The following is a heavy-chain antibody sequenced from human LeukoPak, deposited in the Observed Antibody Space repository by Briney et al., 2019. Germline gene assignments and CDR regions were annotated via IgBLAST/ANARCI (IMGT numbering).Heavy chain of an antibody. J-gene: IGHJ4*02. Sequence: GSSVKVSCKASGGTFSSYAISWVRQAPGQGLEWRGGIIPIFGTANYAQKFQGRVTITTDESTSPAYMELSSLRSEDTAVYYCARAGDTGSYSGFDYWGQGTLVTVSS. D-gene: IGHD1-26*01. CDR2: IIPIFGTA. V-gene: IGHV1-69*05. CDR3: ARAGDTGSYSGFDY. CDR1: GGTFSSYA.